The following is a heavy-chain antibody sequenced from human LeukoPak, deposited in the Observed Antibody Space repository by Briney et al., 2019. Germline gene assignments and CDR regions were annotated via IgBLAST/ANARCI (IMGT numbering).Heavy chain of an antibody. V-gene: IGHV4-39*01. CDR1: GFTFSSYSMN. D-gene: IGHD3-22*01. Sequence: GSLRLSCAASGFTFSSYSMNWVRQAPGKGLEWIGSIYYSGSTYYNPSLKSRVTISVDTSKNQFSLKLSSVTAADTAVYYCARPGYYDSSGGNDYWGQGTLVTVSS. J-gene: IGHJ4*02. CDR3: ARPGYYDSSGGNDY. CDR2: IYYSGST.